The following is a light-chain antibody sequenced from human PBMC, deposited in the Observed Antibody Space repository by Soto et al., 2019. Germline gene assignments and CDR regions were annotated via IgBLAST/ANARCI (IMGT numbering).Light chain of an antibody. V-gene: IGKV1-5*03. CDR3: QQYNSYWT. CDR2: KAS. Sequence: DIQMTQSPSTLSASVGDRVTITCRASQSISSWLAWYQQKPGKAPKLLISKASSLESGVPSRFSGSVSGTEFTLTLSSLQPDDFATYYCQQYNSYWTFGHRTKV. J-gene: IGKJ1*01. CDR1: QSISSW.